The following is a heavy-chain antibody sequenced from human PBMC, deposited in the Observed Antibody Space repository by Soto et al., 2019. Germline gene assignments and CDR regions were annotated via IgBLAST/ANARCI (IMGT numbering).Heavy chain of an antibody. V-gene: IGHV4-34*01. Sequence: TSETLSLTCAVYGGSFSGYYWSWIRQPPGKGLEWIGEINHSGSTNYNPSLKSRVTISVETSKNQFSLKLSSVTAADTAVYYCARDGLGDYDYWGQGTLVTVSS. D-gene: IGHD4-17*01. J-gene: IGHJ4*02. CDR1: GGSFSGYY. CDR3: ARDGLGDYDY. CDR2: INHSGST.